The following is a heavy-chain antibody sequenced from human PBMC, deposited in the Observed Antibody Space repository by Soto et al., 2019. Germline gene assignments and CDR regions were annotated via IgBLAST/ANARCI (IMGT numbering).Heavy chain of an antibody. V-gene: IGHV1-2*04. Sequence: QVQLVQSGAEVKEPGASVTVSCRASGDRFTDYYMHWVRQAPGQGLEWMGWINPNSGVTKYAQKFQGWVTMTRDTSIRTGYMQLSRLGFDDTAIYYCARESGGATATLDYYYFYMEVWGTGTRVTVSS. CDR2: INPNSGVT. J-gene: IGHJ6*03. CDR3: ARESGGATATLDYYYFYMEV. CDR1: GDRFTDYY. D-gene: IGHD5-12*01.